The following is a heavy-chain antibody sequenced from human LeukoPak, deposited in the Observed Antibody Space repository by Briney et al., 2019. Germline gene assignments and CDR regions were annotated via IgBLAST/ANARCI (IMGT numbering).Heavy chain of an antibody. J-gene: IGHJ4*02. CDR2: ISAYNGNT. V-gene: IGHV1-18*01. D-gene: IGHD5-12*01. Sequence: GASVKVSCKASGYSFTSYGITWVRQAPGQGLEWMGWISAYNGNTNYAQKLQGRVTMTTDTSTSTAYMELRSLRSDDTAVYYCARAALRTNGYSGYDLNYYFDYWGQGTLVTVSS. CDR3: ARAALRTNGYSGYDLNYYFDY. CDR1: GYSFTSYG.